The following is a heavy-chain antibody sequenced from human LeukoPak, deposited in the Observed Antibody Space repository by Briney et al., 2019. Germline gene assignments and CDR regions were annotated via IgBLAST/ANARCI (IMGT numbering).Heavy chain of an antibody. CDR1: GCTFTSYA. CDR3: ARASTMVTYYFDY. J-gene: IGHJ4*02. D-gene: IGHD5-18*01. Sequence: ASVKVSCKASGCTFTSYAMHWVRQAPGQRLEWMGWINAGNGNTKYSQKFQGRVTITRDTSASTAYMELSSLRSEDTAVYYCARASTMVTYYFDYWGQGTLVTVSS. CDR2: INAGNGNT. V-gene: IGHV1-3*01.